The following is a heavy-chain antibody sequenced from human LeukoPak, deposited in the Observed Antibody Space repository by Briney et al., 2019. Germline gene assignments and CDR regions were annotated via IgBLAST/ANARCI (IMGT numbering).Heavy chain of an antibody. CDR2: IYTSGST. CDR1: GGSISSYY. Sequence: SETLSLTCTVSGGSISSYYWSWIRQPAGKGLEWIGRIYTSGSTNYNPSLKSRVTMSVDTSKNQFSLKLSSVTAADTAVYYCARGGRSPYDYMYTPVSVGHYFDHWGQGTLVTVSS. J-gene: IGHJ1*01. CDR3: ARGGRSPYDYMYTPVSVGHYFDH. V-gene: IGHV4-4*07. D-gene: IGHD4-11*01.